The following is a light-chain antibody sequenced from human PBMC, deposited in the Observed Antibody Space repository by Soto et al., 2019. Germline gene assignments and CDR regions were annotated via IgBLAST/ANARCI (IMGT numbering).Light chain of an antibody. V-gene: IGLV2-14*01. CDR1: NSDVGGYNY. CDR3: SSFTSTSVVI. CDR2: DVN. Sequence: QSALTQPASVSGSPGQSITISCTGTNSDVGGYNYVSWYQQHPDKAPKLMIYDVNNRPSGVSNRFSASKSGHTASLTISGLQAEDEADYYCSSFTSTSVVIFGGGTKPPS. J-gene: IGLJ2*01.